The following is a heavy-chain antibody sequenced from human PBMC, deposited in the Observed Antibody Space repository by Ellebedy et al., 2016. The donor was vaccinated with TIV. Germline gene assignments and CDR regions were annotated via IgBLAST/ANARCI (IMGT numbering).Heavy chain of an antibody. J-gene: IGHJ4*02. Sequence: PGGSLRLSCAASGFSVSNTYMSWVRQAPGEGLEWVSVTYSDDRTYYADSVKGRFTFSRDNSRNTVSLQMNSLRVEDTAVYYCVRSGHSDGYFDYWGQGTLVTVSS. V-gene: IGHV3-53*01. CDR3: VRSGHSDGYFDY. CDR1: GFSVSNTY. D-gene: IGHD1-26*01. CDR2: TYSDDRT.